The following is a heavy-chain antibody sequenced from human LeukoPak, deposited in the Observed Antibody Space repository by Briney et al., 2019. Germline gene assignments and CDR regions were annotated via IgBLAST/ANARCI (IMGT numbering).Heavy chain of an antibody. J-gene: IGHJ3*02. Sequence: GGSLRLSCTASGFTFSDSYMNWIRQAPGKGPEWISLISTSSGYTDYADSVKGRFTISRDNAKNSLHLQMDSLRVEDTAMYYCAYESSGYHQRSDAFDIWGRGTVVIVSS. V-gene: IGHV3-11*06. CDR3: AYESSGYHQRSDAFDI. D-gene: IGHD3-22*01. CDR2: ISTSSGYT. CDR1: GFTFSDSY.